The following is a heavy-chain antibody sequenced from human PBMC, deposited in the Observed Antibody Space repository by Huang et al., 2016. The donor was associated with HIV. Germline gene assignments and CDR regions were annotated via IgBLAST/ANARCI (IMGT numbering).Heavy chain of an antibody. CDR1: GFTFNKFD. Sequence: QVQLVESGGGVVQPGRSLRLSCAAFGFTFNKFDMHWVRQAPGKGGGWVAIISYDGSSKYHADSVKGRFTISRDNSKNTVYLQMNSLRVEDTAVYYCAKDGRGSGTYYDYFEYWGQGTLVTVSS. CDR3: AKDGRGSGTYYDYFEY. D-gene: IGHD1-26*01. CDR2: ISYDGSSK. V-gene: IGHV3-30*18. J-gene: IGHJ4*02.